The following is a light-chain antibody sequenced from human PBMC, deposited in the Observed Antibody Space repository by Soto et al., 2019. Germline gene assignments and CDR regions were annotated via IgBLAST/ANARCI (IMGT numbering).Light chain of an antibody. V-gene: IGKV1-5*03. J-gene: IGKJ1*01. CDR2: KAS. Sequence: DIQMTQSPSTLYGSVGDRVTITCRASQTISSWLAWYQQKPGKAPKLLIYKASTLKSGVPSRFSGIGSGTEFTLTISSLQPDDFATYYCQHYNSYSEAFGQGTKVELK. CDR1: QTISSW. CDR3: QHYNSYSEA.